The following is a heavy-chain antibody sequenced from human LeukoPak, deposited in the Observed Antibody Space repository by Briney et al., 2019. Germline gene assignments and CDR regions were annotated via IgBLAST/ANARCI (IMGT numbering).Heavy chain of an antibody. D-gene: IGHD5-18*01. Sequence: PGGSLRLSCAASGFTFSSYGMHWVRQAPGKGPEWVALIWYDGSNKYYADSVKGRFTISRDSSKNTLYLQMNSLRAEDTAVYYCARARGGYTYADYWGQGTLVTVSS. CDR2: IWYDGSNK. CDR1: GFTFSSYG. CDR3: ARARGGYTYADY. V-gene: IGHV3-33*01. J-gene: IGHJ4*02.